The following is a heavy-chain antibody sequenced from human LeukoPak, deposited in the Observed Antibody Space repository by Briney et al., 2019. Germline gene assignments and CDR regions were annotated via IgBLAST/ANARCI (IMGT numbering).Heavy chain of an antibody. D-gene: IGHD2/OR15-2a*01. V-gene: IGHV4-39*01. Sequence: PSETLSLTCTVSSGSISSTTYYWAWIRQPPGKGLEWIGSIYYSGTTYYNPSLKSRVLISVDTSTNQFSLKLSSETAADTAVYYCARHSSMRSPMTPWGQGTLATVSS. CDR1: SGSISSTTYY. J-gene: IGHJ5*02. CDR2: IYYSGTT. CDR3: ARHSSMRSPMTP.